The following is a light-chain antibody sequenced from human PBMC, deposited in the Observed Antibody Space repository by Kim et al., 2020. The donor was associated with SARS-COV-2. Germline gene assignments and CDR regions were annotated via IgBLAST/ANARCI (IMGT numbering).Light chain of an antibody. CDR2: GAS. Sequence: ASVGDIVTNTCRARQDIRNDLGWYQQNPGRAPKRLIYGASSLQSGVPSRFSGSGSGTEFTLTISSLQPEDFATYFSLQHNTYPITFGQGTRLEIK. CDR3: LQHNTYPIT. J-gene: IGKJ5*01. CDR1: QDIRND. V-gene: IGKV1-17*01.